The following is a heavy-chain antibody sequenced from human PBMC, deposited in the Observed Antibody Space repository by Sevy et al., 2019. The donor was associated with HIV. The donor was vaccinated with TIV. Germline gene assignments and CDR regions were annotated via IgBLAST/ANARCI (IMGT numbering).Heavy chain of an antibody. CDR1: GFTFSSYG. CDR3: AKDRGMYSSSSPYFDY. J-gene: IGHJ4*02. V-gene: IGHV3-30*18. D-gene: IGHD6-6*01. CDR2: ISYDGSNK. Sequence: GGSLRLSCAASGFTFSSYGMHWVRQAPGKGLEWVAVISYDGSNKYYADSVKGRFTISRDNSKNTLYLQMNSLRAEDRAVYYCAKDRGMYSSSSPYFDYWGQGTLVTVSS.